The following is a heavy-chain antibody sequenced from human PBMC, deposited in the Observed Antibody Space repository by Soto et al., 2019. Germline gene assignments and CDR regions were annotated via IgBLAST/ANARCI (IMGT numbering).Heavy chain of an antibody. V-gene: IGHV1-69*12. CDR3: AGGSIAAAGGTGAFDI. Sequence: QVQLVQSGAEVQKPGSSVKVSCKASGGTFSSYGISWVRQAPGQGLEWMGGIIPIFGTANYAQKFQGRVTITADESTSTVYMELSSLKSEDTAVYYCAGGSIAAAGGTGAFDIWGQGTMVTVSA. J-gene: IGHJ3*02. D-gene: IGHD6-13*01. CDR2: IIPIFGTA. CDR1: GGTFSSYG.